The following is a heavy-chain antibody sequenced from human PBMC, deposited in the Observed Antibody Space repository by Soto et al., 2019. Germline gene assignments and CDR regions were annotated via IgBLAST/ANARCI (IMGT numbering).Heavy chain of an antibody. J-gene: IGHJ4*02. CDR1: GFTFSSYA. CDR2: ISYDGSNK. CDR3: ARDGLPAALDY. V-gene: IGHV3-30-3*01. D-gene: IGHD2-2*01. Sequence: GGSLRLSCAASGFTFSSYAMHWVRQAPGKGLEWVAVISYDGSNKYYADSVKGRFTISRDNSKNTLYLQMNSLRAEDTAVYYCARDGLPAALDYWGQGTLVTVSS.